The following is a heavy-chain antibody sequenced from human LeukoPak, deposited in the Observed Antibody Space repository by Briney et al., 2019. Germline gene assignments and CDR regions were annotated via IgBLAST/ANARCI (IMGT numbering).Heavy chain of an antibody. J-gene: IGHJ5*02. CDR2: ISAYNGNT. CDR1: GFTFTSYG. D-gene: IGHD3-9*01. Sequence: ASVKVSFKASGFTFTSYGFSWVRQAPGQGLEWVGWISAYNGNTNYAQKLQGRVTMTIDTSTSTAYMELRSLRSDDTAVYYCARDQALRYFDWLSSNWFDPWGQGTLVTVSS. CDR3: ARDQALRYFDWLSSNWFDP. V-gene: IGHV1-18*01.